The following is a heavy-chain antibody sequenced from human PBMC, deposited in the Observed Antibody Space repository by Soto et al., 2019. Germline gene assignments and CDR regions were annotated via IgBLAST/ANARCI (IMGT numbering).Heavy chain of an antibody. CDR3: ARSNIGDYYDSSGSLYGKEV. J-gene: IGHJ6*02. V-gene: IGHV5-10-1*01. CDR2: IDPSDSYT. D-gene: IGHD3-22*01. CDR1: GYSFTSYW. Sequence: VESFKISCKGSGYSFTSYWISWVRQIPRKGLEWMGRIDPSDSYTNYRPSFQGHVTISADKSISTAYLQWSSLKASDTAMYYCARSNIGDYYDSSGSLYGKEVWGHGNTVSVS.